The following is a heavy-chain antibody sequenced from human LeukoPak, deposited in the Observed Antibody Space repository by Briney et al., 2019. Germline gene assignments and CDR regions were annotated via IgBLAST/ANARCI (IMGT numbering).Heavy chain of an antibody. Sequence: PSETLSFSCTVSGGSISSGDYYWSWIRQPPGKGLEWIGYIYYSGSTYYNPSLKSRVTISVDTSKNQFSLKLSSVTAADTAVYYCARGGDDLVDYWGQGTLVTVSS. D-gene: IGHD3-10*01. V-gene: IGHV4-30-4*01. CDR1: GGSISSGDYY. CDR2: IYYSGST. J-gene: IGHJ4*02. CDR3: ARGGDDLVDY.